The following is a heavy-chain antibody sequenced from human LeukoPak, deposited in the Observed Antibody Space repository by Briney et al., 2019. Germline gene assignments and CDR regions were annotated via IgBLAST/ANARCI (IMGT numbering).Heavy chain of an antibody. CDR1: GYTFTCYY. CDR3: ARGGVRIAVAGTPYYFDY. CDR2: INPNSGGT. V-gene: IGHV1-2*02. Sequence: GASVKVSCKASGYTFTCYYMDWVRQAPGQGLEWMGWINPNSGGTNYAQKFQGRVTMTRDTSISTAYMELSRLRSDDTAVYYCARGGVRIAVAGTPYYFDYWGQGTLVTVSS. D-gene: IGHD6-19*01. J-gene: IGHJ4*02.